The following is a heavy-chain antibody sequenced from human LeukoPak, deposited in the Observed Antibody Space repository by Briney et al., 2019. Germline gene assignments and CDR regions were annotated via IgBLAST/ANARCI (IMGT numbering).Heavy chain of an antibody. D-gene: IGHD1-26*01. J-gene: IGHJ5*02. CDR2: IKQDGSEK. CDR1: GFTFSSYW. CDR3: ATDYSGSYYNEPT. V-gene: IGHV3-7*01. Sequence: GGSLRLSSAASGFTFSSYWMSWVRQAPGKGLEWVANIKQDGSEKYYVDSVKGRFTISRDNAKNSLYLQMNSLRAEDTAVYYCATDYSGSYYNEPTWGQGTLVTVSS.